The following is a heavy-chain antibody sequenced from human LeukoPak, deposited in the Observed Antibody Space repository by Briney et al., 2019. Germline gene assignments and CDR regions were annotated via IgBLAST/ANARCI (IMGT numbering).Heavy chain of an antibody. D-gene: IGHD3-10*01. CDR1: GYTFTNYA. Sequence: GASVKVSCKASGYTFTNYAIHWVRQAPGQRHEWMGWINAGNGNTKYSQKYQGRLTNTSDTPATTVYMELSSLRPEDTAFYYCARGLLWFAELSPFGHWGQGTLVTVSS. J-gene: IGHJ4*02. CDR2: INAGNGNT. CDR3: ARGLLWFAELSPFGH. V-gene: IGHV1-3*01.